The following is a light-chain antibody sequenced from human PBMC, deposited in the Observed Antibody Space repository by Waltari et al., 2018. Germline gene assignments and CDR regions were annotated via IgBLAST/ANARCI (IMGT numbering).Light chain of an antibody. CDR2: AVS. Sequence: IRLTQSPSSLSASIGDTVTITCRASQGISSFLAWYQQKPGNAPELLIFAVSTLESGVPSRFSGGGSGTDFTLTISSLQPEDFATYYCQQLNSYPYTFGQGTKLEIK. V-gene: IGKV1-9*01. CDR1: QGISSF. J-gene: IGKJ2*01. CDR3: QQLNSYPYT.